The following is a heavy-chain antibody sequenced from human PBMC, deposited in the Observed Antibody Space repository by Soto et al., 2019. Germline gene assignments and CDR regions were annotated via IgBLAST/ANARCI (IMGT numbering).Heavy chain of an antibody. CDR2: IGGGGNVGST. J-gene: IGHJ4*02. V-gene: IGHV3-23*01. D-gene: IGHD2-21*02. CDR1: GFTFTNYA. CDR3: AKQMGGASYSDSFHY. Sequence: EVQLLESGGDSVQPGGSLKLSCAASGFTFTNYAMSWVRQTPGKGLEWVSAIGGGGNVGSTHYTDSVKDRFTISRDNSQNILYLKMTGLGADDRAVYYWAKQMGGASYSDSFHYGGQGPLVTVPS.